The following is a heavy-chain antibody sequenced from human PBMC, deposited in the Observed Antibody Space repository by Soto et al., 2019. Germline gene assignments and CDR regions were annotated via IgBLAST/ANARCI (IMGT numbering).Heavy chain of an antibody. J-gene: IGHJ4*02. CDR2: ISSSSTI. CDR3: AKAVAGNLWSLYFDY. D-gene: IGHD6-19*01. CDR1: GFTFSTYS. Sequence: GGSLRLSCAASGFTFSTYSMNWVRQAPGKGLEWVSYISSSSTIYFADSVRGRFTISRDNAKNSLYLQMNSLRAEDTAVYYCAKAVAGNLWSLYFDYWGQGTLVTVSS. V-gene: IGHV3-48*04.